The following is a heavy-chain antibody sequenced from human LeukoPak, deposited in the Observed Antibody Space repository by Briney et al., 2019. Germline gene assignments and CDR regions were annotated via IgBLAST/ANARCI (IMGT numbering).Heavy chain of an antibody. V-gene: IGHV1-2*02. CDR2: VNPVGSGT. CDR1: GYTFTGYY. J-gene: IGHJ6*02. D-gene: IGHD2-15*01. CDR3: ATGRVDCSCGGCFSVPSFVLDV. Sequence: GASVKVSCKTSGYTFTGYYLHWVRQAPGQGLEWMGWVNPVGSGTNYAQKFQGRVTVTWDTSISTAHIDLSRLRSDDSAVYYCATGRVDCSCGGCFSVPSFVLDVWGQGTTVTVSS.